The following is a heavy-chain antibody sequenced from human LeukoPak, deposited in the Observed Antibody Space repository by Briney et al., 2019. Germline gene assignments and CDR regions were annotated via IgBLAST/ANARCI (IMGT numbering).Heavy chain of an antibody. Sequence: GGSLRLSCAASGFTFSSHWMHWVRQAPGKGLVWVSRINSDGSSTSYADSVKGRLTISRENAKNTLYLQMNSLRVEDTAVYYCARVHWGNYYLNAFDIWGQGTMVTVSS. CDR3: ARVHWGNYYLNAFDI. CDR1: GFTFSSHW. D-gene: IGHD3-10*01. V-gene: IGHV3-74*01. J-gene: IGHJ3*02. CDR2: INSDGSST.